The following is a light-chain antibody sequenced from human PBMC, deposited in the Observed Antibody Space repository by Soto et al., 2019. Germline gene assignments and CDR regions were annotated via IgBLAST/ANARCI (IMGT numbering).Light chain of an antibody. CDR2: EGS. J-gene: IGLJ1*01. CDR1: SSDVGSYNL. Sequence: QPASVSGSPGQSITISCTGTSSDVGSYNLVSWYQQHPGKAPKLMIYEGSKRPSGVSNRFSGSKSGNTASLTISGLQAEDEADYYCCSYAGSSTFVFGTGTKLTVL. V-gene: IGLV2-23*01. CDR3: CSYAGSSTFV.